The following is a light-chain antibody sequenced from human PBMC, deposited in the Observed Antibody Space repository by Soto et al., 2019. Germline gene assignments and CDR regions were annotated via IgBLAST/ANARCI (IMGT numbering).Light chain of an antibody. CDR1: SSNIGSNT. Sequence: QSAVTQPPSASGTPGQRVTISCSGSSSNIGSNTVNWYQQLPGTAPKLLIYSNNQRPSGVPDRFSGSKSGTSASLAISGLQSEDEADYYCAAWDDSLNADYVFGTGTKVTVL. CDR3: AAWDDSLNADYV. CDR2: SNN. J-gene: IGLJ1*01. V-gene: IGLV1-44*01.